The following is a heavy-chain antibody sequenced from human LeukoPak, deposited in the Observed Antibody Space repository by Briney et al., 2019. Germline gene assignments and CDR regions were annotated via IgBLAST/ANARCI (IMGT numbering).Heavy chain of an antibody. Sequence: SETLSLTCAVYGGSFSGYYWSWIRQPPGKGLEWIGEIYHSGSTNYNPSLKSRVTISVDTSKNQFSLKLSSVTAADTAVYYCALGSSSWWGSSWFDPWGQGTLVTVSS. CDR2: IYHSGST. D-gene: IGHD6-13*01. J-gene: IGHJ5*02. V-gene: IGHV4-34*01. CDR1: GGSFSGYY. CDR3: ALGSSSWWGSSWFDP.